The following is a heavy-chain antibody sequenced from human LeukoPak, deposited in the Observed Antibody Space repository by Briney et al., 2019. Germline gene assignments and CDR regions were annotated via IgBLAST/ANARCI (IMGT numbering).Heavy chain of an antibody. CDR3: TTGSLGKVDY. CDR1: GFTFSNAW. CDR2: IKSKTDGGTT. D-gene: IGHD7-27*01. J-gene: IGHJ4*02. Sequence: GGSLRLSCAVSGFTFSNAWMSWVRQAPGKGLEWVGRIKSKTDGGTTAYTAPVEGRFTISRDDSKDTLYLQMNSLKTEDTAVYYCTTGSLGKVDYWGQGTLATVSS. V-gene: IGHV3-15*01.